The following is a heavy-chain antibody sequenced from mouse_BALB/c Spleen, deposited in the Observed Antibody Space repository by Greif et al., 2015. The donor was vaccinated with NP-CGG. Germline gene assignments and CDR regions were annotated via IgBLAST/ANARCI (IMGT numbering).Heavy chain of an antibody. CDR2: INPSNGGT. Sequence: QVQLKQSGAELVKPGASVKLPCKASGYTFTSYYMYWVKQRPGQGLEWIGEINPSNGGTNFNEKFKSKATLTVDKSSSTAYMQLSSLISEDSAVYYCTRSGFYAMDYWGQGTSVTVSS. V-gene: IGHV1S81*02. CDR1: GYTFTSYY. D-gene: IGHD3-1*01. J-gene: IGHJ4*01. CDR3: TRSGFYAMDY.